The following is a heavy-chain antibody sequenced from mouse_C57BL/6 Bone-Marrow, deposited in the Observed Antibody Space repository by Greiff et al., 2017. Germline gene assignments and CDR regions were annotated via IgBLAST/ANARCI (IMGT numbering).Heavy chain of an antibody. CDR1: GFTFSSYA. V-gene: IGHV5-4*01. CDR2: ISDGGSCT. Sequence: EVQGVESGGGLVKPGGSLKLSCAASGFTFSSYAMSWVRQTPEKRLEWVATISDGGSCTYYPDNVKGRFTISRDNAKNNVYLQMSHLNSEDTAMYCCASALLLPYFDYWGQGTTLTVSS. CDR3: ASALLLPYFDY. D-gene: IGHD1-1*01. J-gene: IGHJ2*01.